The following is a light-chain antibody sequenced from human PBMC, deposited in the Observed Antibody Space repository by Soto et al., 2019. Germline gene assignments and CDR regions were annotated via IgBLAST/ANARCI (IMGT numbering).Light chain of an antibody. V-gene: IGKV3-15*01. J-gene: IGKJ5*01. Sequence: ETVMTQSPGTLSVSLGERATLSCSASQSVSIHLAWYQQKPGQAPRLPIYDTSTRATGIPARSSGSGSGTEFTLTISSLQSEDFAVYYCQQYSNWPPITFGQGTRLEIK. CDR3: QQYSNWPPIT. CDR1: QSVSIH. CDR2: DTS.